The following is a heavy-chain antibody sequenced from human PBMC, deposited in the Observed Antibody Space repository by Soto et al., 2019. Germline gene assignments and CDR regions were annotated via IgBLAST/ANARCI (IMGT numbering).Heavy chain of an antibody. D-gene: IGHD2-2*01. CDR2: IYHSGST. V-gene: IGHV4-4*02. J-gene: IGHJ6*02. CDR3: ARSSSTSPSYYGMDV. CDR1: GGSISSSNW. Sequence: SETLSLTCAVSGGSISSSNWWSWVRQPPGKGLEWIGEIYHSGSTNYNPSLKSRVTISVDKSKNQFSLKLSSVTAADTAVYYCARSSSTSPSYYGMDVWGQGTTVTVSS.